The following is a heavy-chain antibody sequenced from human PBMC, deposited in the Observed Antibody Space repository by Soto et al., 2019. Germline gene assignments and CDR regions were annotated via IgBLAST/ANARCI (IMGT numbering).Heavy chain of an antibody. CDR2: INHSGSS. D-gene: IGHD2-2*01. Sequence: SETLSLTCAVQDGSFSGYHWSWIRQPPGKGLEWIGEINHSGSSYFNPSLTSRITMSIDTSKNQFSLKLTSVTVADTAVYYCTRGTCSGPSCYAPDHWGQGTLVTVSS. V-gene: IGHV4-34*01. CDR3: TRGTCSGPSCYAPDH. CDR1: DGSFSGYH. J-gene: IGHJ4*02.